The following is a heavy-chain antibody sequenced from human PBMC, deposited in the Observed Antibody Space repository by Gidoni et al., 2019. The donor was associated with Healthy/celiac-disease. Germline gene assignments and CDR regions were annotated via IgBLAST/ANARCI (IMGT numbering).Heavy chain of an antibody. CDR1: GGSFSGYY. D-gene: IGHD3-16*01. J-gene: IGHJ5*02. V-gene: IGHV4-34*01. CDR3: ARLGRPQAGWFDP. CDR2: INHCGST. Sequence: QVQLQQWGAGLLTPSETLSLTCALYGGSFSGYYWSWIRQPPGKGLEWIGEINHCGSTNYNPSLKSRVTISVDTSKNQFSLKLSSVTAADTAVYYCARLGRPQAGWFDPWGQGTLVTVSS.